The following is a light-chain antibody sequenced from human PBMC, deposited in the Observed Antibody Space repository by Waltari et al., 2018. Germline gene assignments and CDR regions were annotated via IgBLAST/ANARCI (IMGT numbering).Light chain of an antibody. CDR2: DAS. V-gene: IGKV3-11*01. J-gene: IGKJ3*01. CDR3: QQRSNPFA. CDR1: QSVSNY. Sequence: EIVLTQSPATLSLSPGERATLSCRASQSVSNYLAWYQQKPGQAPMLLIYDASKRAIGIPARFSGSGSGTDFTLTISSLEPEDFAVYYCQQRSNPFAFGPGTKVDIK.